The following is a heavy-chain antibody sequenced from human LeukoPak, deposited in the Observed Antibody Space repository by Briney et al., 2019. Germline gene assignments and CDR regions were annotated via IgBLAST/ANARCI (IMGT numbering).Heavy chain of an antibody. V-gene: IGHV6-1*01. CDR3: ARRLTQYDCFDP. Sequence: SQTLSLTCAISGDSVSSNRVTWNWIRHSPSRGLEWLGRTYYRSTGYNDYAVSVRGRITVNPDTSKNQFSLHLNSVTPEDTAVYYCARRLTQYDCFDPWGQGILVTVSS. CDR2: TYYRSTGYN. J-gene: IGHJ5*02. CDR1: GDSVSSNRVT. D-gene: IGHD2-2*01.